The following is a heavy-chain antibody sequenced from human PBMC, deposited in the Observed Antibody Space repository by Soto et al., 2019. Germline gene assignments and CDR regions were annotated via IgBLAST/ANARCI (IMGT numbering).Heavy chain of an antibody. J-gene: IGHJ6*02. CDR2: ISAYNGNT. Sequence: ASVKVSCKASGYTFTSYGISWVRQAPGQGLEWMGWISAYNGNTNYAQKLQGRVTMTTDTSTSTAYMELRSLRYDDTAVYYCARERGYSYGHVIYYYYGMDVWGQGTTVTVSS. D-gene: IGHD5-18*01. CDR1: GYTFTSYG. V-gene: IGHV1-18*01. CDR3: ARERGYSYGHVIYYYYGMDV.